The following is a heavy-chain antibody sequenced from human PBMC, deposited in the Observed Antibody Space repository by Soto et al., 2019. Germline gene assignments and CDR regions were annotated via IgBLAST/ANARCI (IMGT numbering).Heavy chain of an antibody. J-gene: IGHJ5*02. CDR3: AVNTVTTWVGWFDP. V-gene: IGHV3-74*01. CDR2: INSDGSST. Sequence: EVQLVESGGGLVQPGWSLRLSCAASGFTFSSYWMHWVRQAPGKGLVWVSRINSDGSSTSYADSVKGRFTISRDNAKNTLYLQMNSLRAEDTAVYYCAVNTVTTWVGWFDPWGQGTLVTVSS. D-gene: IGHD4-17*01. CDR1: GFTFSSYW.